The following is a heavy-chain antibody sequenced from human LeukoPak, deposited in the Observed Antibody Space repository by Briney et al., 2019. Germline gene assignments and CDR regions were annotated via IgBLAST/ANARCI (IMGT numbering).Heavy chain of an antibody. J-gene: IGHJ4*02. CDR2: ISVYNGNI. CDR1: GYTFTSYG. V-gene: IGHV1-18*01. Sequence: ASVEVSCKASGYTFTSYGISWERQAPGQGLEWMGWISVYNGNINYAQKFQGRVTMTTDTSTTTAYMELRSLRSDDTAVYYCARVHERWRLKNWGQGTLVTVSS. CDR3: ARVHERWRLKN. D-gene: IGHD5-24*01.